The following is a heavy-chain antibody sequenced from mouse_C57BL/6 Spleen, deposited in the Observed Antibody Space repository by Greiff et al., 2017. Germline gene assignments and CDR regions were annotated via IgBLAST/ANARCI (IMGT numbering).Heavy chain of an antibody. Sequence: EVMLVESGGGLVKPGGSLKLSCAASGFTSSSYAMSWVRQTPEKRLEWVATISDGGSYTYYPDNVKGRFTISRDNAKNNLYLQMSHLKSEDTAMYYCAREGSNWDSLDYWGQGTTLTVSS. J-gene: IGHJ2*01. CDR2: ISDGGSYT. CDR1: GFTSSSYA. V-gene: IGHV5-4*01. D-gene: IGHD4-1*01. CDR3: AREGSNWDSLDY.